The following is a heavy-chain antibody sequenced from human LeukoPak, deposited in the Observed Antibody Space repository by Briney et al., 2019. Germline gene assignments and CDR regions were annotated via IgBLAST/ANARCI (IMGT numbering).Heavy chain of an antibody. D-gene: IGHD6-13*01. J-gene: IGHJ4*02. Sequence: TLSLTCTVSGGSISSGDYYWRWIRQPPGKGLEGSGYIYYSGSTYYNPSLKSRVTISVDTSKNQFSLNLSSVTAADTAVYYCARDCGSSSWYDYWGQGTLVTVSS. V-gene: IGHV4-30-4*08. CDR1: GGSISSGDYY. CDR2: IYYSGST. CDR3: ARDCGSSSWYDY.